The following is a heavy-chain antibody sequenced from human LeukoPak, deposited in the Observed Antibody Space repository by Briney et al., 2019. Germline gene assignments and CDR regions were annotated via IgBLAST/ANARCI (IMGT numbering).Heavy chain of an antibody. D-gene: IGHD5-18*01. CDR3: AKGQGYNYGDSIDY. V-gene: IGHV3-23*01. CDR1: GFTFSNIA. Sequence: PVGSLRLSCAASGFTFSNIAMSWVRLAPGKGLEWVSVINGGSGNSYYADSVKGRFTVSRDNSKNTLYLQMNSLRDEDTAVYYCAKGQGYNYGDSIDYWGQGTLVTVSS. CDR2: INGGSGNS. J-gene: IGHJ4*02.